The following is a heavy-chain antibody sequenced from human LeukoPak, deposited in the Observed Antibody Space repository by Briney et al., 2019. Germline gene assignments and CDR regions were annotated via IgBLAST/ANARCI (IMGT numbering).Heavy chain of an antibody. Sequence: SQTLSLPWTVSGRSISSGGYYWSWIRQHPGKGVEWIGYIYYSVSTHYNASLQRRVTISVDTFMNQFYLKVRSVTAADAAVYYCARAGGFWSGYYPNWFDRWGQGTLVTVSS. J-gene: IGHJ5*02. V-gene: IGHV4-31*02. CDR2: IYYSVST. D-gene: IGHD3-3*01. CDR3: ARAGGFWSGYYPNWFDR. CDR1: GRSISSGGYY.